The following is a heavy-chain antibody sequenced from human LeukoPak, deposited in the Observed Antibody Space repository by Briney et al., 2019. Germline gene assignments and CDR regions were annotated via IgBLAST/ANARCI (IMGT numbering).Heavy chain of an antibody. D-gene: IGHD3-22*01. CDR2: ISWNSGSI. Sequence: GGSLRLSCAASGFTFDDYAMHWFRQAPGKGLEWVSGISWNSGSIGYADSVKGRFTISRDNAKNSLYLQMNSLRAEDTALYYCAKDHMPYYYDSSGYQDYWGQGTLVTVSS. J-gene: IGHJ4*02. CDR1: GFTFDDYA. CDR3: AKDHMPYYYDSSGYQDY. V-gene: IGHV3-9*01.